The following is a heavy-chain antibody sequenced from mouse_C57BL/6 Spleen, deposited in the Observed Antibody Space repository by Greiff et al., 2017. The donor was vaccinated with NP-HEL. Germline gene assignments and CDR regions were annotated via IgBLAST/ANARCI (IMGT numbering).Heavy chain of an antibody. CDR3: ASAPYDYDVRDFDD. J-gene: IGHJ2*01. D-gene: IGHD2-4*01. V-gene: IGHV1-53*01. CDR2: INPSNGGT. CDR1: GYNFTSYW. Sequence: QVQLQQPGTELVKPGASVKLSCKASGYNFTSYWMHWVKQRPGQGLEWIGNINPSNGGTNYNEKFKSKATLTVDKSSSTAYMQLSSLTSEDSAVYYCASAPYDYDVRDFDDWGQGTTLTVSS.